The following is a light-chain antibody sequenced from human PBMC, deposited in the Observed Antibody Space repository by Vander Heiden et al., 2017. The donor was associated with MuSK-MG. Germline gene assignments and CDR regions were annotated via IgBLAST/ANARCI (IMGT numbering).Light chain of an antibody. CDR2: DNI. CDR1: SSTIAPHY. J-gene: IGLJ3*02. CDR3: GSWDSSRNIEV. Sequence: QSVLTQPPSVSAAPGQTATIFCSGSSSTIAPHYVSGYQPGAGADPNLLIYDNIKRPAEIPDRVSGSKSGTSATLNISGLQTGDEAAYYCGSWDSSRNIEVFGGGTKLTVL. V-gene: IGLV1-51*01.